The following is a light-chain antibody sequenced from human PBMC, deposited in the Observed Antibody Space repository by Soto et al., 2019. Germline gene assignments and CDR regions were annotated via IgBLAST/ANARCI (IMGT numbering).Light chain of an antibody. CDR2: ATS. CDR3: QQYYSYPIT. J-gene: IGKJ4*01. V-gene: IGKV1-8*01. CDR1: ERIYSY. Sequence: AIRMTQSPSSLSASTGDRVTIICRASERIYSYLAWYQQKPGKAPKLLIYATSTLQSGVPSRFSGGGSGTDFTLTISYLQSEDFATYYCQQYYSYPITFGGGTKVEIK.